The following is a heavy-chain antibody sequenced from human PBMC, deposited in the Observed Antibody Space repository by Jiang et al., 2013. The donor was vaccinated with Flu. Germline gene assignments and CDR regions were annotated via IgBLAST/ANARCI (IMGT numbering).Heavy chain of an antibody. V-gene: IGHV1-69*01. CDR1: GGTFSNLA. CDR2: IIPIFGTA. D-gene: IGHD3-22*01. J-gene: IGHJ3*02. Sequence: SGAEVKKPGSSVKVSCKASGGTFSNLAISWVRQAPGQGLEWMGGIIPIFGTANYAQKFQGRVTITADESTSTAYMELSSLRSEDTAVYYCARDIGVASQYYYDSSGYRALRAFDIWGQGTMVTVSS. CDR3: ARDIGVASQYYYDSSGYRALRAFDI.